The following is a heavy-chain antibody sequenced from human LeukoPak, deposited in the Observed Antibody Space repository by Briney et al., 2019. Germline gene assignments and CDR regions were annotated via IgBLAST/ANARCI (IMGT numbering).Heavy chain of an antibody. CDR2: IEEDGSEK. J-gene: IGHJ4*02. Sequence: GGSLRLSCGASGFTFSKYWMNWVRQAPGKGLEWVANIEEDGSEKYYVDSVTGRFSISRDNGKNSLYLQLNSLRAEDTAVYYCTRGDYWGQGTLVTVSS. CDR1: GFTFSKYW. CDR3: TRGDY. V-gene: IGHV3-7*05.